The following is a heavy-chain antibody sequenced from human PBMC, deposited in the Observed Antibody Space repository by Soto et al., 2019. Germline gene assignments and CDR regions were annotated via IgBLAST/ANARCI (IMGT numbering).Heavy chain of an antibody. D-gene: IGHD2-2*01. V-gene: IGHV3-33*01. Sequence: PGGSLRLSCAASGFTFSSYGMHWVRQAPGKGLEWVAVIWYDGSNKYYADSVKGRFTISRDNSKNTLYLQMNSLRAEDTAVYYCARDKVVPAARIDYWGQGTLVTVSS. CDR3: ARDKVVPAARIDY. J-gene: IGHJ4*02. CDR2: IWYDGSNK. CDR1: GFTFSSYG.